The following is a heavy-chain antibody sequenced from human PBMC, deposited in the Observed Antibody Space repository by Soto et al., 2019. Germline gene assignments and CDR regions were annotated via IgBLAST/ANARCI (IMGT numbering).Heavy chain of an antibody. D-gene: IGHD2-2*01. J-gene: IGHJ6*02. V-gene: IGHV4-31*03. CDR3: ARVGGDQYCSSTSCYNYYGMDV. CDR2: IYYSGST. Sequence: NPSETLSLTCTVSGGSISSGGYYWSWIRQHPGKGLEWIGYIYYSGSTYYNPSLKSRVTISVDTSKNQFSLKLSSVTAADTAVYYCARVGGDQYCSSTSCYNYYGMDVWGQGTTVTVSS. CDR1: GGSISSGGYY.